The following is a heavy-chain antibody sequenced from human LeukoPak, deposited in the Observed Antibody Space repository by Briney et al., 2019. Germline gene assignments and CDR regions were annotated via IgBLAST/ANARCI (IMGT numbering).Heavy chain of an antibody. CDR2: ISSSGSTI. D-gene: IGHD5-18*01. V-gene: IGHV3-48*03. Sequence: PGGSLRLSCAASGFTFSSYEMNWVRQAPEKGLEWVSYISSSGSTIYYADSVKGRFTISRDNAKNSLYLQMNSLRAEDTAVYYCARVGTAMAPTVDVWGKGTTVTISS. J-gene: IGHJ6*04. CDR1: GFTFSSYE. CDR3: ARVGTAMAPTVDV.